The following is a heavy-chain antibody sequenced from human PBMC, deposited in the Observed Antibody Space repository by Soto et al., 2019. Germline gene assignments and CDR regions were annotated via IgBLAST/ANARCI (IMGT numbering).Heavy chain of an antibody. CDR3: ARGLTIFGVVIMDWFDP. CDR1: GGSVSSGSYY. CDR2: IYYSGST. Sequence: SETLSLTCTVSGGSVSSGSYYWSWIRQPPGKGLEWIGYIYYSGSTNYNPSLKSRVTISVDTSKNQFSLKLSSVTAADTAVYYCARGLTIFGVVIMDWFDPWGQGTLVTVSS. J-gene: IGHJ5*02. V-gene: IGHV4-61*01. D-gene: IGHD3-3*01.